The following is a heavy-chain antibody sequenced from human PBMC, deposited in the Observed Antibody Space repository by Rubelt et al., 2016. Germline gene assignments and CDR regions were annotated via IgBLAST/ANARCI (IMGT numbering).Heavy chain of an antibody. V-gene: IGHV4-39*07. CDR1: GGSISSSRYY. CDR2: IFYSGST. Sequence: QVQLQESGPGLVKPSETLSLTCTVSGGSISSSRYYWGWIRQPPGKGLEWIGSIFYSGSTYYNPSLKSRVTISVDTAKNQFPLKLVSVTAVDTAGYYGASLSIGGSRHWGQGTLVTVSS. D-gene: IGHD2-15*01. J-gene: IGHJ4*02. CDR3: ASLSIGGSRH.